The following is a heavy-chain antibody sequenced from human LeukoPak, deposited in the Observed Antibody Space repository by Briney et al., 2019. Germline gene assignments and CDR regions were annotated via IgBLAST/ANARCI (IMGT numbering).Heavy chain of an antibody. CDR1: GYTFTSYA. CDR2: ISAYNGNT. V-gene: IGHV1-18*01. J-gene: IGHJ5*02. Sequence: GASVKVSCKASGYTFTSYAMNWVRQAPGQGLEWMGWISAYNGNTNYAQKLQGRVTMTTDTSTSTAYMELRSLRSDDTAVYYCARDRAEQQYLEYPKFDPWGQGTLVTVSS. CDR3: ARDRAEQQYLEYPKFDP. D-gene: IGHD6-13*01.